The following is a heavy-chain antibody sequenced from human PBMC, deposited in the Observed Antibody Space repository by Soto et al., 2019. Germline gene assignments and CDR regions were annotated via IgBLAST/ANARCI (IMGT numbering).Heavy chain of an antibody. J-gene: IGHJ6*03. Sequence: SETLSLTCAVYGGSFSGYYWSWIRQPPGKGLEWIGEINHSGSTNYNPSLKSRVTISVDTSKNQFSLKLSSVTAADTAVYYCAGGQNWNYSYYYYYYYYMDVWGKGPTVTVSS. CDR2: INHSGST. V-gene: IGHV4-34*01. CDR3: AGGQNWNYSYYYYYYYYMDV. CDR1: GGSFSGYY. D-gene: IGHD1-7*01.